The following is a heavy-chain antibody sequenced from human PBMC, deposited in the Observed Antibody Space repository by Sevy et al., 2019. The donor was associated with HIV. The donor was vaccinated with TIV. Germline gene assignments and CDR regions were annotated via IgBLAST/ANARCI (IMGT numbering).Heavy chain of an antibody. CDR3: ANSLEHYYRMDV. J-gene: IGHJ6*02. CDR2: LHSGGSNK. CDR1: GFSFSNFG. V-gene: IGHV3-30*02. Sequence: GGSLRLSCGASGFSFSNFGMHWVRQAPGKGLEWVALLHSGGSNKYYADSVRGRFTISRDNSTNTLYLQMTSLSAEDTAVYHCANSLEHYYRMDVWGQGTTVTVSS.